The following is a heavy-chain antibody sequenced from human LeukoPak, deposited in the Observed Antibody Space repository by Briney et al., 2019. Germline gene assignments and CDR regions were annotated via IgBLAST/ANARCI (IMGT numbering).Heavy chain of an antibody. CDR3: AKDYAVGSIDY. CDR2: ISRSGEST. V-gene: IGHV3-23*01. J-gene: IGHJ4*02. CDR1: GFTFSTFA. Sequence: GGSLRLSCAASGFTFSTFAMIWVRQPPGKGLEWVSSISRSGESTFYADSVRGRFAISRDNSKNTVSLQMESLRAEDTALYYCAKDYAVGSIDYWGQGTLVTVSS. D-gene: IGHD3-16*01.